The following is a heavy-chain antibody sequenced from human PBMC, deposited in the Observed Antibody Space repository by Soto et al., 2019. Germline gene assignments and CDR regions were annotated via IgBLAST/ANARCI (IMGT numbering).Heavy chain of an antibody. D-gene: IGHD3-3*01. CDR1: GYTFTSYD. CDR2: MNPNSGNT. V-gene: IGHV1-8*01. Sequence: GASVKVSCKASGYTFTSYDINWVRQATGQGLEWMGWMNPNSGNTGYAQKFQGRVTMTRNTSISTAYMELSSLRSEDTAVYYCARHPRQYYDFWSGGGDFDYWGQGTLVTVSS. CDR3: ARHPRQYYDFWSGGGDFDY. J-gene: IGHJ4*02.